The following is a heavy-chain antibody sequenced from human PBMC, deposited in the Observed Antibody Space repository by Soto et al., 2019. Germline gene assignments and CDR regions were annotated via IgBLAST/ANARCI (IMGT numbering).Heavy chain of an antibody. CDR2: IIPILGIA. J-gene: IGHJ5*02. CDR3: ARDQRPYYGDYWFDP. Sequence: KVSCKASGGTFSSYTISWVRQAPGQGLEWMGRIIPILGIANYAQKFQGRVTITADKSTSTAYMELSSLRSEDTAVYYCARDQRPYYGDYWFDPWGQGTLVTVSS. CDR1: GGTFSSYT. V-gene: IGHV1-69*04. D-gene: IGHD4-17*01.